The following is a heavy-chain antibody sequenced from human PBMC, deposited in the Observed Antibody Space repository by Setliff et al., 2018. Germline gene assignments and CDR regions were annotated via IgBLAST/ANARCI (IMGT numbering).Heavy chain of an antibody. J-gene: IGHJ6*03. D-gene: IGHD3-3*01. V-gene: IGHV3-15*01. CDR3: ARVFCRQRCLVESYMDV. CDR1: GFSFNNAW. CDR2: VKSRSDGGTT. Sequence: GGSLRLSCAASGFSFNNAWMAWFRQAPGKGLEWLGRVKSRSDGGTTDYTTPLKGRFTITRDDSKDTVYLQMYSLKTEDTAVYFCARVFCRQRCLVESYMDVWGTGTPVTVSS.